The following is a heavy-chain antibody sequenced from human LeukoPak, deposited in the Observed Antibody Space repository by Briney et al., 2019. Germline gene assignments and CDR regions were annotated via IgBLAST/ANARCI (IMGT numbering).Heavy chain of an antibody. CDR1: GYTFTCYY. D-gene: IGHD2-2*01. CDR3: ARVVVVPAAIWFDP. CDR2: INPNSGGT. V-gene: IGHV1-2*02. J-gene: IGHJ5*02. Sequence: ASVKVSCKASGYTFTCYYMHWVRQAPGQGLECMGWINPNSGGTNYAQKFQGRVTMTRDTSISTAYMELSRLRSDDTAVYYCARVVVVPAAIWFDPWGQGTLVTVSS.